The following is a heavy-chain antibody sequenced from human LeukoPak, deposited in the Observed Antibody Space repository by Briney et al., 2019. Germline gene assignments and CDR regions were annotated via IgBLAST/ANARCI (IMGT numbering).Heavy chain of an antibody. D-gene: IGHD1-26*01. Sequence: SSETLSLTCTVSGGSISSSSHYWGWIRQSPGKGLEWIGNIYYSGRTYYQSSLKSRVTISVDTSKNQFSLKLSSVTAADTAVYYCARQVGWGSQEGGGHYYMDVWGKGTTVTVSS. V-gene: IGHV4-39*01. J-gene: IGHJ6*03. CDR2: IYYSGRT. CDR1: GGSISSSSHY. CDR3: ARQVGWGSQEGGGHYYMDV.